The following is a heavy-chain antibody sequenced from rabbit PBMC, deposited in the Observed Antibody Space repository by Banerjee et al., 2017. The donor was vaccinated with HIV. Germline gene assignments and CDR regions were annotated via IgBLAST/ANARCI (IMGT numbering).Heavy chain of an antibody. D-gene: IGHD2-1*01. J-gene: IGHJ3*01. CDR2: IYTGSSGST. CDR3: ARTDSGDTGDGLKL. CDR1: GFSFSSSYY. Sequence: QQLEESGGGLVKPGASLTLTCTASGFSFSSSYYMCWVRQAPGKGLEWIACIYTGSSGSTYYASWAKGRFTISKTSSTTVTLQMTSLTAADTATYFCARTDSGDTGDGLKLWGQGTLVTVS. V-gene: IGHV1S40*01.